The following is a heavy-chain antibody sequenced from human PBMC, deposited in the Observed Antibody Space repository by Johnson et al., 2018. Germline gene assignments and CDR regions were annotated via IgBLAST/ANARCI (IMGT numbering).Heavy chain of an antibody. D-gene: IGHD5-24*01. CDR3: ARDVDGYKPYYYDGMDV. Sequence: VQLLESGGGLIQPGGSLRLSCAASGFTVSSNYMSWVRQAPGTALEWVSVISSGGSTYYAASVKGRFTISRDNSQNTLYLPMNSLRAEDTAVYYCARDVDGYKPYYYDGMDVWGQGTTVTVSS. CDR2: ISSGGST. J-gene: IGHJ6*02. V-gene: IGHV3-53*01. CDR1: GFTVSSNY.